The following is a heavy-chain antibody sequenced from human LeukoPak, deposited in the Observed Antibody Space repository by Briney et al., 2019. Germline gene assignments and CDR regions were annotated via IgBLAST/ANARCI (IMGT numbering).Heavy chain of an antibody. CDR2: IYYSGST. D-gene: IGHD6-13*01. CDR1: GGSISSGGYY. V-gene: IGHV4-31*03. Sequence: SQTLSLTCTVSGGSISSGGYYWSWIRQHPGKGLEWIGYIYYSGSTYYNPSLKSRVTISVDTSKNQFSLKLSSVTAADTAVYYCARGMIAAAGPNDYWGQGTLVTVSS. CDR3: ARGMIAAAGPNDY. J-gene: IGHJ4*02.